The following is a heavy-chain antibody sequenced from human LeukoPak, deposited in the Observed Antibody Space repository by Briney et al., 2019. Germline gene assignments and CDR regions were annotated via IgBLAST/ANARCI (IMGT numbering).Heavy chain of an antibody. D-gene: IGHD6-13*01. Sequence: GGSLRLSCAASGFTFEDYAMHWVRQAPGKGLEWVSGISWNSGSIGYADSVKGRFTISRDNAKNSLYLQMNGLRAEDTALYYCAKSPHTAGGSWDYFDYWGQGTLVTVSS. CDR1: GFTFEDYA. CDR2: ISWNSGSI. CDR3: AKSPHTAGGSWDYFDY. V-gene: IGHV3-9*01. J-gene: IGHJ4*02.